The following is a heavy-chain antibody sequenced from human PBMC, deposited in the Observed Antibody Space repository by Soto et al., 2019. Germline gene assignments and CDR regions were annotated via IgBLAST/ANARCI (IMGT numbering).Heavy chain of an antibody. V-gene: IGHV4-61*01. CDR1: GGSVSSGSYY. CDR3: ARDTWEPYYYGMDV. D-gene: IGHD1-26*01. Sequence: SETLSLTCTVSGGSVSSGSYYWSWIRQPPGKGLEWIGYIYYSGSTNYNPSLKSRVTISVDTSKNQFSLKLSSVTAADTAVYYCARDTWEPYYYGMDVWGQGTTVTVS. J-gene: IGHJ6*02. CDR2: IYYSGST.